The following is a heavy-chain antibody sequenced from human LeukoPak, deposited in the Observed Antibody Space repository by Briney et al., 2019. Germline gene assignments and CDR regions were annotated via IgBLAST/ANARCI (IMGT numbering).Heavy chain of an antibody. CDR2: ISSTSSYI. V-gene: IGHV3-21*01. Sequence: PGGSLRLSYAASRFTFSSYSMGWVRQAPGKGLEWVSSISSTSSYIYYADSVKGRFTISRDNAKNSLYLQMNSLRAEDTAVYYCARDQERSYSSSALDYWGQGTLVTVSS. J-gene: IGHJ4*02. CDR3: ARDQERSYSSSALDY. D-gene: IGHD6-13*01. CDR1: RFTFSSYS.